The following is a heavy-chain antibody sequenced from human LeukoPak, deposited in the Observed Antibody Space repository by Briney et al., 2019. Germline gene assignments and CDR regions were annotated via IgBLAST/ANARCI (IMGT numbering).Heavy chain of an antibody. CDR1: GVTLSNYG. V-gene: IGHV3-23*01. D-gene: IGHD3-22*01. CDR3: AKRGVVIRVILVGFHKAAYYFDS. CDR2: IGDSGGST. Sequence: GGSLRLSCAVSGVTLSNYGMSWVRQAPGKGLEWVAGIGDSGGSTNYADSVKGRFTISRDNPKNTLYLQMNSLGAEDTAVYFCAKRGVVIRVILVGFHKAAYYFDSWGQGALVTVSS. J-gene: IGHJ4*02.